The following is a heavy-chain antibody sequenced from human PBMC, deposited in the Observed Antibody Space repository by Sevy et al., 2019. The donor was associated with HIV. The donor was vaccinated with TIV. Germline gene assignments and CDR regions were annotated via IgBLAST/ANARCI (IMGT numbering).Heavy chain of an antibody. CDR2: IDSGGST. Sequence: GGSLRLSCEASGFTVSGNYMAWVRLAPGKGLEWVSIIDSGGSTYYADSVKGRFTISRDNAKNTLYLQMNPLRAEDTAVYFCARDRYYDASGYYYYYYGMDVWDQGTTVTVSS. D-gene: IGHD3-22*01. J-gene: IGHJ6*02. V-gene: IGHV3-66*01. CDR3: ARDRYYDASGYYYYYYGMDV. CDR1: GFTVSGNY.